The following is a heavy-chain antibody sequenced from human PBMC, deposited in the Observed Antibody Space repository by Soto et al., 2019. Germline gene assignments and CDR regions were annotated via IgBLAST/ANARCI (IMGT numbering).Heavy chain of an antibody. D-gene: IGHD3-22*01. CDR3: ARDTMIVLDY. CDR1: GGSISSGGYS. Sequence: PSETLSLTCAVSGGSISSGGYSWSWIRQPPGKGLEWIGYIYHSGSTYYNPSLKSRVTISVDTSKNQFSLKLSSVTAADTAVYYCARDTMIVLDYWGQGTLVTVSS. J-gene: IGHJ4*02. V-gene: IGHV4-30-2*01. CDR2: IYHSGST.